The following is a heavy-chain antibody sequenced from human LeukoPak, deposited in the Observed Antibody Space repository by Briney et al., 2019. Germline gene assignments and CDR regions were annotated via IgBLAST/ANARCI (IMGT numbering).Heavy chain of an antibody. D-gene: IGHD3-22*01. J-gene: IGHJ5*02. V-gene: IGHV3-23*01. Sequence: PGGSLRLSCAASKFTFSTFSMSWVRQAPGKGLEWVSSISGSGGSTYYADSVKGRFTISRDNSKNTLYLQMNSLRAEDTAVYYCAHEPKRTYYYDSSGYYDPGNWFDPWGQGTLVTVSS. CDR2: ISGSGGST. CDR1: KFTFSTFS. CDR3: AHEPKRTYYYDSSGYYDPGNWFDP.